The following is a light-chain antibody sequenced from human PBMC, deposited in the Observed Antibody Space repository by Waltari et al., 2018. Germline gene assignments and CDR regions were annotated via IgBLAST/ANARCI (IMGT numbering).Light chain of an antibody. J-gene: IGKJ1*01. V-gene: IGKV3-20*01. CDR3: QHHFRLPAT. Sequence: IVLTQSPGTLSLSPGGRATLSCRASQNIGHYLAWYQQKPGQAPRLIIYASSTRATGIPDRFSGSGSGADFSLTITGLEPDDFAVYYCQHHFRLPATFGQGTKV. CDR1: QNIGHY. CDR2: ASS.